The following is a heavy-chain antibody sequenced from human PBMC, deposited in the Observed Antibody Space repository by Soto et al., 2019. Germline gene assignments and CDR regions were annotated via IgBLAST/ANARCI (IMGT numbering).Heavy chain of an antibody. CDR3: AKSPSNYLYAFDI. V-gene: IGHV3-23*01. CDR1: GFTFSTYA. CDR2: ISGSGGNT. Sequence: EVQLLESGGGLVQPGGSLRLSCAASGFTFSTYAMTWVRQPPGKGLEWVSTISGSGGNTYYADSVKGRFTISRDNSKNTLYLQMNILRVEDTAIYQCAKSPSNYLYAFDIWGQGTMVTVSS. D-gene: IGHD4-4*01. J-gene: IGHJ3*02.